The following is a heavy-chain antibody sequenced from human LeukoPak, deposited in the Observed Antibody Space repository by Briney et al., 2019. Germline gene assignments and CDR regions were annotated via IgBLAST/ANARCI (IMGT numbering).Heavy chain of an antibody. D-gene: IGHD6-13*01. CDR2: ISSSGSTI. CDR1: GFTFSAYH. Sequence: GGSLRLSCAASGFTFSAYHMSWIRQAPGKGLEWVSYISSSGSTIYYADSVKGRFTISRDNAKNSLYLQMNSLRAEDTAVYYCARTYSSSWYYFDYWGQGTLVTVSS. V-gene: IGHV3-11*01. J-gene: IGHJ4*02. CDR3: ARTYSSSWYYFDY.